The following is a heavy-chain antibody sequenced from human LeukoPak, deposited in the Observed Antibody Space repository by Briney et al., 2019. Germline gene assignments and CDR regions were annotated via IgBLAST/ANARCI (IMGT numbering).Heavy chain of an antibody. J-gene: IGHJ5*02. CDR3: ARHGATGTNLNWFDP. CDR2: IYYSGST. Sequence: WETLSLTCTVSAASIRSNHWRWIRQPPGKGLEWVGYIYYSGSTNYNSSLKSRVTISIDTSKSQFSLKVSSVAAADTAVYYCARHGATGTNLNWFDPWGQGTLVTVSS. V-gene: IGHV4-59*01. D-gene: IGHD1-1*01. CDR1: AASIRSNH.